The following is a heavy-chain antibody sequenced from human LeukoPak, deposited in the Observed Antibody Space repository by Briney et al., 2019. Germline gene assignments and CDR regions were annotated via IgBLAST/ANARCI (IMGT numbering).Heavy chain of an antibody. CDR3: SRVIPRITMARGPFDY. CDR2: ISYDGSNK. Sequence: PGGSLRLSCAASGFTFSSYAMHWVRQAPGKGLEWVAVISYDGSNKYYADSVKGRFTISRDNSKNTLYLQMNSLRAEDTAVYYCSRVIPRITMARGPFDYWGQGTLVTVSS. J-gene: IGHJ4*02. V-gene: IGHV3-30-3*01. CDR1: GFTFSSYA. D-gene: IGHD3-10*01.